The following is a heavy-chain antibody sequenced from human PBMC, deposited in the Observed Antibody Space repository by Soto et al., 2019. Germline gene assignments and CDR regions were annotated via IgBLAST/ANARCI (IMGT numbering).Heavy chain of an antibody. CDR1: GGSFSGYY. CDR2: INHSVST. V-gene: IGHV4-34*01. D-gene: IGHD3-10*01. CDR3: ARGSKLLWFGELLNPPFDY. J-gene: IGHJ4*02. Sequence: PSETLSLTCAVYGGSFSGYYWSWIRQPPGKGLEWVGEINHSVSTNYNPSLKSRVTISVDTSKNQFSLKLSSVTAADTAVYYCARGSKLLWFGELLNPPFDYWGQGTLVTVSS.